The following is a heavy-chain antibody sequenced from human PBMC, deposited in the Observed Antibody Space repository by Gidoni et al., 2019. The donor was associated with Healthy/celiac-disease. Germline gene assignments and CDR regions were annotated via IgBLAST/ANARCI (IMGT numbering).Heavy chain of an antibody. CDR3: ARDLCNGGSCYPYFDY. Sequence: QVQLVQSGAEVTKPGSSVKVSCKASGGTFSSYAISWVRQAPGQGLEWMGGIIPIFGTANYAQKFQGRVTITADESTSTAYMELSRLRSEDTAVYYCARDLCNGGSCYPYFDYWGQGTLVTVSS. CDR1: GGTFSSYA. D-gene: IGHD2-15*01. CDR2: IIPIFGTA. J-gene: IGHJ4*02. V-gene: IGHV1-69*01.